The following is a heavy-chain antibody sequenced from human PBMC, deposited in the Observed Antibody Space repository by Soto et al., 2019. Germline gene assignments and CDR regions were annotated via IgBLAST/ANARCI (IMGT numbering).Heavy chain of an antibody. CDR1: GGTFSSYA. V-gene: IGHV1-69*13. D-gene: IGHD3-10*01. CDR2: IIPIFGTA. Sequence: SVKVSCKASGGTFSSYAISWVRQAPGQGLEWMGGIIPIFGTANYAQKFQGRVTITADESTSTAYMELSSLRSEATAVYYCAVLRRGWGSYNIFDYWGQGTLVTVSS. CDR3: AVLRRGWGSYNIFDY. J-gene: IGHJ4*02.